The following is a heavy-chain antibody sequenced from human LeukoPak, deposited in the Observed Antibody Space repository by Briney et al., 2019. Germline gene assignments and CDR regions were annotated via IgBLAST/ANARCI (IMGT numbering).Heavy chain of an antibody. CDR3: ARGSTGYSYGTDY. CDR2: IYPGDSDT. CDR1: GYSFTSYW. D-gene: IGHD5-18*01. V-gene: IGHV5-51*01. Sequence: GESLKISCKGSGYSFTSYWIGWVRQMPGKGLEWMGIIYPGDSDTRYSPSFQDQVTISADKSISTAYLQWSSLKASDTAVYYCARGSTGYSYGTDYWGQGTLVTVSS. J-gene: IGHJ4*02.